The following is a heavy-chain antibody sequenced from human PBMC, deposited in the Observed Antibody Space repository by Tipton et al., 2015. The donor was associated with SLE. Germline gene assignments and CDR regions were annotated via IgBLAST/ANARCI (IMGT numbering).Heavy chain of an antibody. CDR3: ARRIPHTAMGSGLLDYTDV. CDR2: IYTSGST. J-gene: IGHJ6*03. Sequence: TLSLTCTVSGGSISRGSYYWSWIRQPAGKGLEWSGRIYTSGSTNYNPSLKSRVTITVDTSKNQFSLKLTSVTAADTAVYYCARRIPHTAMGSGLLDYTDVWGKGTTVTVSS. V-gene: IGHV4-61*02. D-gene: IGHD5-18*01. CDR1: GGSISRGSYY.